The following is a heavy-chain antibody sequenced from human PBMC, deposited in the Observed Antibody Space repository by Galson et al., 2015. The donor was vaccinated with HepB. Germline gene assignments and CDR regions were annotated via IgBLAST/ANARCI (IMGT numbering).Heavy chain of an antibody. Sequence: SETLSLTCGVSGASTRSTSYYWGWIRQSPGKGLEWIGTGYHNGDTYYNPSLKSRVTISLATSRNQFSLTLKSVTAADTAVYYCARHILDTSAFFDSWGQGALVIVSS. D-gene: IGHD3-10*01. J-gene: IGHJ4*02. V-gene: IGHV4-39*01. CDR3: ARHILDTSAFFDS. CDR2: GYHNGDT. CDR1: GASTRSTSYY.